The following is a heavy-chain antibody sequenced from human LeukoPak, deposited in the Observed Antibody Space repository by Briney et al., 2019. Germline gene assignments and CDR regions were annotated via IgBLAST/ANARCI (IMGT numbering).Heavy chain of an antibody. D-gene: IGHD1-26*01. V-gene: IGHV3-30*18. CDR1: GFTFNGYG. CDR2: ISYDGSNT. CDR3: AKDKSWGIVATMSTYLDF. Sequence: GGSLRLSCAASGFTFNGYGMHWVRQAPGKGLEWVALISYDGSNTVYADSVKGRFTISRDNSKDTLFLQVNSLRTEDTAVYHCAKDKSWGIVATMSTYLDFWGQGALVTVSS. J-gene: IGHJ4*02.